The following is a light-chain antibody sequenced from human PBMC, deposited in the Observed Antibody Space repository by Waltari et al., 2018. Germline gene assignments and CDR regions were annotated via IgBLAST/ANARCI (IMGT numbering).Light chain of an antibody. V-gene: IGKV3-11*01. CDR1: QSVSVY. J-gene: IGKJ1*01. CDR3: QQRTDRPPVT. Sequence: EVVLTQSPATLSLSPGERATLSCRASQSVSVYLAWYQQKPGQAPRLLIYDASDRATGVPARFSGSWAGTDFTLTISSLEPEDFAVYYCQQRTDRPPVTFGQGTRGEMK. CDR2: DAS.